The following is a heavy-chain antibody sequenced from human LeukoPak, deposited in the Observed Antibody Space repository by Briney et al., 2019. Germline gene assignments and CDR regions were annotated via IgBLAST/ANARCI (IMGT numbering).Heavy chain of an antibody. Sequence: SETLSLTCTVSGGSISSYYWSWIRQPPGKGLEWIGYIYHSGSTYYNPSLKSRVTISVDRSKNQFSLKLSSVTAADTAVCYCARDLGCSSTSCYRTDAFDIWGQGTMVTVSS. V-gene: IGHV4-59*12. CDR1: GGSISSYY. CDR2: IYHSGST. D-gene: IGHD2-2*02. CDR3: ARDLGCSSTSCYRTDAFDI. J-gene: IGHJ3*02.